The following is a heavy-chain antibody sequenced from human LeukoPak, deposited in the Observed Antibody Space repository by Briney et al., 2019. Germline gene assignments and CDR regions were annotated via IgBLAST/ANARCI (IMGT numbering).Heavy chain of an antibody. V-gene: IGHV4-34*01. Sequence: SETLSLTCAVYGGSFSGYYWSWIRQPPGKGLEWIGEINHSGSTNYNPSLKSRVTISVDTSKNQFSLKLSSMTAADTAVYYCARDGFGELSAWGQGTLVTVSS. CDR3: ARDGFGELSA. D-gene: IGHD3-10*01. J-gene: IGHJ5*02. CDR1: GGSFSGYY. CDR2: INHSGST.